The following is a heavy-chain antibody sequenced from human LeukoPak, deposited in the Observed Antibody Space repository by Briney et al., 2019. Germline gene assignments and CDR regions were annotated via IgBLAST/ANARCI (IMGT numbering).Heavy chain of an antibody. V-gene: IGHV4-59*01. CDR1: GDSINNYY. Sequence: AETLSLICNVPGDSINNYYWSWVRQPPGKGLEWIGYIYYSGSTNYNPTLKSRVTISKDPSKKQVALKLTSVTAADTAVYYCARGSNWLDPWGQGTLVTVSS. J-gene: IGHJ5*02. D-gene: IGHD6-6*01. CDR2: IYYSGST. CDR3: ARGSNWLDP.